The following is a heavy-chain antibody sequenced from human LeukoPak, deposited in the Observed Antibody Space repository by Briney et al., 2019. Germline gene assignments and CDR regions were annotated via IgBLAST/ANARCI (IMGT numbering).Heavy chain of an antibody. CDR3: ATDSSGYVSYHDI. V-gene: IGHV4-59*06. J-gene: IGHJ3*02. CDR2: IYYSGST. CDR1: GGSISSYY. Sequence: SETLSLTCTVSGGSISSYYWSWIRQHPGKGLEWIGYIYYSGSTYYNPSLKSRVTISVDTSKNQFSLKLSSVTAADTAVYYCATDSSGYVSYHDIWGQGTVVTVSS. D-gene: IGHD3-22*01.